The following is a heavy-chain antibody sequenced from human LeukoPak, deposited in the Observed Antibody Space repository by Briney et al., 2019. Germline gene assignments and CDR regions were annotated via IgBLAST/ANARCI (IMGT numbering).Heavy chain of an antibody. V-gene: IGHV3-30*02. J-gene: IGHJ3*02. Sequence: GGSLRLSCAASGFTFSSYGMHWVRQAPGKGLEWVAFIRYDGSNKYYADSVKGRFTISRDNSKNTLYLQMNSLRAEDTAVYYCASLACSWGPDAFDIWGQGTMVTVSS. CDR2: IRYDGSNK. CDR3: ASLACSWGPDAFDI. D-gene: IGHD6-13*01. CDR1: GFTFSSYG.